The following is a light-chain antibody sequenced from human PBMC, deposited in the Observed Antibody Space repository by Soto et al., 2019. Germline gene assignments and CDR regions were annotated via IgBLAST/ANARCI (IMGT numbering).Light chain of an antibody. CDR1: QSVSSNY. Sequence: IVWTQSPGTLSLSPGQRATLSCRASQSVSSNYLAWYQQKPGQAPRLLIYGASSRATGIPDRFSGSGSGTDFTLTISRLEPEDFAVYYCQQYGSSLGFTFGPGTKVDIK. CDR3: QQYGSSLGFT. V-gene: IGKV3-20*01. CDR2: GAS. J-gene: IGKJ3*01.